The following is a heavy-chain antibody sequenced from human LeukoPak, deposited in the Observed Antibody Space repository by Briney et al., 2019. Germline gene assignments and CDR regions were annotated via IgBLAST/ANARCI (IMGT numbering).Heavy chain of an antibody. CDR3: TRYNNDHFDY. Sequence: GGSLRLSCAASGFTFDNSPMHWVRQAPGKGPEWVSGLSWRTRTEGYADSVKGRFSISRDNSKNTMSVQMDDLRAEDTAVYYCTRYNNDHFDYWGQGTLVTVSS. J-gene: IGHJ4*02. V-gene: IGHV3-9*01. CDR2: LSWRTRTE. D-gene: IGHD5-24*01. CDR1: GFTFDNSP.